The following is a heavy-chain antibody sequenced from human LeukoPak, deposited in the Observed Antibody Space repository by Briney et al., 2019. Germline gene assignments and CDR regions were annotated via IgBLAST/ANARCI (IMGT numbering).Heavy chain of an antibody. CDR3: ARVPRAGYYNVQNFDY. D-gene: IGHD3-9*01. J-gene: IGHJ4*02. V-gene: IGHV1-18*01. Sequence: ASVKVSCKASGYTFTSYGISWVRQAPGQGLEWMGWISAYNGNTNYAQKLQGRVTMTTDTSTSTAYMELRSLRSDDTAVYYCARVPRAGYYNVQNFDYWGQGTLVTVSS. CDR2: ISAYNGNT. CDR1: GYTFTSYG.